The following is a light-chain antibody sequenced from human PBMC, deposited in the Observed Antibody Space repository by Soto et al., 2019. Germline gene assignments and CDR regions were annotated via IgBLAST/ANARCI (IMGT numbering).Light chain of an antibody. CDR2: DAS. J-gene: IGKJ1*01. V-gene: IGKV3-11*01. CDR3: QQRASWPLT. CDR1: QSVSSY. Sequence: EIVLTQSPATLSLSPGERATLSCRASQSVSSYLAWYQQKPGQAPRLLIYDASNRATGIPARFSGSGSGTDFTLTINNLDPEDFAVYYCQQRASWPLTFGQGTKVEIK.